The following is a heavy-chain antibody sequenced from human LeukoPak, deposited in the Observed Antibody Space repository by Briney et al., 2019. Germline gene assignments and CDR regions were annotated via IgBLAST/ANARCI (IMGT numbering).Heavy chain of an antibody. V-gene: IGHV3-20*03. CDR3: ARYPYYEGEGTSDY. CDR2: INWNGGST. J-gene: IGHJ4*02. D-gene: IGHD1-26*01. Sequence: WIRQAPGKGLEWVSGINWNGGSTGYADSVKGRFTISRDNAKNSLYLQMNSLRAEDTALYYCARYPYYEGEGTSDYWGQGTLVTVSS.